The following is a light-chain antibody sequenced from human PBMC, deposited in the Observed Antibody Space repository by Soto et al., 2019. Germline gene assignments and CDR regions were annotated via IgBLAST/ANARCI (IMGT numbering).Light chain of an antibody. V-gene: IGKV1-13*02. Sequence: AIQLTQSPSSLSASVGDRVTITCRASQGISSALAWYQQKPVKAPKLLIYDASSLESGVPSRFSGSGSGTDFTLTISSLQPEDFATSYCQQFNSYLPLFGPGTKVDIK. J-gene: IGKJ3*01. CDR1: QGISSA. CDR2: DAS. CDR3: QQFNSYLPL.